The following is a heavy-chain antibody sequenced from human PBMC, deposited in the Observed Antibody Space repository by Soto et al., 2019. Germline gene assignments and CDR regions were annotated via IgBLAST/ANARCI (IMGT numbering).Heavy chain of an antibody. CDR3: ARDQFRDGPRYYYGMDV. V-gene: IGHV4-59*01. CDR2: IYYSGST. CDR1: GGSISSYY. J-gene: IGHJ6*02. D-gene: IGHD2-21*01. Sequence: SETLSLTCTVSGGSISSYYWSWIRQPPGKGLEWIGYIYYSGSTNYNPSLKSRVTISVDTSKNQFSLKLSSVTAADTAAYYCARDQFRDGPRYYYGMDVWGQGTTVTVSS.